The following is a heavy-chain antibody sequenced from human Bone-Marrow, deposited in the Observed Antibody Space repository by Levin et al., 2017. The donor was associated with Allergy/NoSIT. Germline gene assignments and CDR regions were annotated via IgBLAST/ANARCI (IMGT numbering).Heavy chain of an antibody. CDR2: MNWDGDIT. CDR1: GFAFDSYT. D-gene: IGHD5-24*01. V-gene: IGHV3-43*01. Sequence: PGGSLRLSCVASGFAFDSYTMHWVRQAPGKGLEWVSLMNWDGDITYYEDSVKGRFTISRDNSKNSLYLHMRSLRTEDIGVYYCAASRDGYVRDPLDLWGQGTMVGVSS. CDR3: AASRDGYVRDPLDL. J-gene: IGHJ3*01.